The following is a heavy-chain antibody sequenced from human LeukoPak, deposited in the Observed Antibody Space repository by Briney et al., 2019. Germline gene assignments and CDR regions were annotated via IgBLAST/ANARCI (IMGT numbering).Heavy chain of an antibody. CDR2: INHSGST. CDR1: GGSFSGYY. V-gene: IGHV4-34*01. D-gene: IGHD5-24*01. CDR3: GTRDFEGWLQFYAFDI. Sequence: PSETLSLTCAVYGGSFSGYYWSWIRQPPGKGLEWIGEINHSGSTNYNPSLKSRVTISVDTSKNQFSLKLSSVTAADTAVYYCGTRDFEGWLQFYAFDIWGQGTMVTVSS. J-gene: IGHJ3*02.